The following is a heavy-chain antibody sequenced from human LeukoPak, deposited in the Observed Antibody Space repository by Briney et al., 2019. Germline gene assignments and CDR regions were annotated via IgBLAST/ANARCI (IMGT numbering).Heavy chain of an antibody. CDR3: AKDYSYYDILTGYH. CDR1: GFTFSSYG. J-gene: IGHJ5*02. Sequence: GGSLRLSCAASGFTFSSYGTHWVRQAPGKGLEWVAVISYDGRNKYYADSVKCRYTISRHNSKNTLYLQMNSLRAEDTAVYYCAKDYSYYDILTGYHWGQGTLVTVSS. CDR2: ISYDGRNK. D-gene: IGHD3-9*01. V-gene: IGHV3-30*18.